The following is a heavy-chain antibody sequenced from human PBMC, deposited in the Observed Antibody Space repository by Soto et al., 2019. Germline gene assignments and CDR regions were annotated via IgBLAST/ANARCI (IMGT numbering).Heavy chain of an antibody. CDR2: IIPIFGKE. D-gene: IGHD6-19*01. Sequence: SAKVTCKACGGTFSSYAISWVRQAPGQGLEWMGGIIPIFGKENYAQKFQGRVTITADKSTSTAYMELSSLRSEETAVYYCARDYSSGWYDYWGQGTLVTVSS. CDR3: ARDYSSGWYDY. V-gene: IGHV1-69*06. J-gene: IGHJ4*02. CDR1: GGTFSSYA.